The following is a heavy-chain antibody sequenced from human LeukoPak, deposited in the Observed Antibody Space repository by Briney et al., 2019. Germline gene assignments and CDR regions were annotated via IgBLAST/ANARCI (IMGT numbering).Heavy chain of an antibody. V-gene: IGHV3-48*03. J-gene: IGHJ4*02. Sequence: GGSLRLSCAASGFTFSSYERNWVRQAPGKRLEWVSYISSSGSNIYYADSVKGRFTISRDNAKNSLYLQMNSLRAEDTAVYYCARAMVRGVYYFDYWGQGTLVTVSS. D-gene: IGHD3-10*01. CDR1: GFTFSSYE. CDR3: ARAMVRGVYYFDY. CDR2: ISSSGSNI.